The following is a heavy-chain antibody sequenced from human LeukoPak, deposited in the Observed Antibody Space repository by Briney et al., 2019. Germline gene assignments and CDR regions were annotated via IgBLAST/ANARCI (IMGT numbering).Heavy chain of an antibody. CDR2: IYYSGST. V-gene: IGHV4-59*01. J-gene: IGHJ3*02. D-gene: IGHD5-12*01. CDR3: ARDGATISFDAFDI. CDR1: GGSISSYY. Sequence: PSETLSLTCTVSGGSISSYYWSWIRQPPGKGLEWIGYIYYSGSTNYNPSLKSRVTISVDTSKNQFSLKLSSVTAADTAVYYCARDGATISFDAFDIWGQGTMVTVSS.